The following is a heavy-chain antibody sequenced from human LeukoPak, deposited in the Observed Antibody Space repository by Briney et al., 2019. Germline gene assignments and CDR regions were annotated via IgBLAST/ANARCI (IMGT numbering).Heavy chain of an antibody. J-gene: IGHJ4*02. CDR1: GVTFSNFA. Sequence: GGSLTLSCSASGVTFSNFAMHWVRQARGKGVEYVSSISINGAVTYFADSVNGRFTISRDNSKNTLSLQMSSLRAEDTAVYYCVKGSIVMVPAAPFDYWGREPWSPSPQ. D-gene: IGHD2-2*01. CDR2: ISINGAVT. CDR3: VKGSIVMVPAAPFDY. V-gene: IGHV3-64D*06.